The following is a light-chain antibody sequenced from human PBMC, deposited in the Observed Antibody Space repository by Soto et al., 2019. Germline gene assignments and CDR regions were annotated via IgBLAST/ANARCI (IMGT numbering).Light chain of an antibody. CDR3: MQGTHWPWT. V-gene: IGKV2-30*01. Sequence: DVVMTQSPLSLPVTLGQSASISCKSTQGLVYSDGPIYLHWFHQRPGQSPRRLIYMISKRDSGVPDRFSGSGSGTDFTLTISRVEAEDVGVYYCMQGTHWPWTFGQGTKVEMK. CDR2: MIS. J-gene: IGKJ1*01. CDR1: QGLVYSDGPIY.